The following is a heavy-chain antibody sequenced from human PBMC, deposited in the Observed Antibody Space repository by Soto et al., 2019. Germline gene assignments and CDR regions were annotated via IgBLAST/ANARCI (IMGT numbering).Heavy chain of an antibody. J-gene: IGHJ6*02. CDR1: GFTFSSYW. CDR3: ARRGVGATAVNYYYYGMDV. Sequence: GGSLRLSCAASGFTFSSYWMHWVRQAPGKGLVWVSRINSDGSSTTYADSVKGRFTISRDNAKNTLYLQMNSLRVEDTAVYYCARRGVGATAVNYYYYGMDVWGQGTTVTVSS. D-gene: IGHD1-26*01. V-gene: IGHV3-74*01. CDR2: INSDGSST.